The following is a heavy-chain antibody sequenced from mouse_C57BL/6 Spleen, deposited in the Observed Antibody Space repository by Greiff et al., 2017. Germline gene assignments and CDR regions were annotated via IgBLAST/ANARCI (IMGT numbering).Heavy chain of an antibody. CDR1: GYTFTDYY. Sequence: VQLQQSGPELVKPGASVKISCKASGYTFTDYYMNWVKQSHGKSLEWIGDINPNNGGTAYNQKFKGKAILTADKSSSTAYMELRSLTSEDSAVYYCTREGLYYYGSSPFAYWGQGTLVTVSA. J-gene: IGHJ3*01. CDR3: TREGLYYYGSSPFAY. D-gene: IGHD1-1*01. CDR2: INPNNGGT. V-gene: IGHV1-26*01.